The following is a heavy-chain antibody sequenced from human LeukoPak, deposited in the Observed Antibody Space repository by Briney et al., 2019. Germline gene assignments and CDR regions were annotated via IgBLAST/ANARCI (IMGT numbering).Heavy chain of an antibody. D-gene: IGHD2-2*01. CDR3: ARRLGYCSSTSCHNWFDP. V-gene: IGHV3-48*03. Sequence: PGGSLRLSCAASGFTFSSYEMNWVRQAPGKGLEWVSYISSSGSTIYYADSVKGRFTISRDNAKNPLYLQMNSLRAEDTAVYYCARRLGYCSSTSCHNWFDPWGQGTLVTVSS. J-gene: IGHJ5*02. CDR1: GFTFSSYE. CDR2: ISSSGSTI.